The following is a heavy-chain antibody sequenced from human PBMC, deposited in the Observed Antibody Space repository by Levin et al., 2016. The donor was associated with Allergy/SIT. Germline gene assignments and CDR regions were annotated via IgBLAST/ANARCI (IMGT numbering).Heavy chain of an antibody. V-gene: IGHV1-2*02. J-gene: IGHJ4*02. Sequence: ASVKVSCKASGYTFTGYYMHWVRQAPGQGLEWMGWINPNSGGTNYAQKFQGRVTMTRDTSISTAYMELSRLRSDDTAVYYCAIIEGGLNYDYVWGSRSFDYWGQGTLVTVSS. CDR3: AIIEGGLNYDYVWGSRSFDY. D-gene: IGHD3-16*01. CDR1: GYTFTGYY. CDR2: INPNSGGT.